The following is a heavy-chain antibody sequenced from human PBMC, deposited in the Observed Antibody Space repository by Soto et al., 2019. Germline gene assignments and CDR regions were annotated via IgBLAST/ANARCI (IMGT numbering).Heavy chain of an antibody. CDR2: IYYSGST. Sequence: SETLSVTCTVSCGSVSSGSYYWSWIRQPPGKGLECIGYIYYSGSTNYNPSLKSRVTISVDTSKNQFSLKLSSVTAADTAVYYCARIPSPWGQGTLVTVS. CDR1: CGSVSSGSYY. D-gene: IGHD2-21*01. V-gene: IGHV4-61*01. J-gene: IGHJ5*02. CDR3: ARIPSP.